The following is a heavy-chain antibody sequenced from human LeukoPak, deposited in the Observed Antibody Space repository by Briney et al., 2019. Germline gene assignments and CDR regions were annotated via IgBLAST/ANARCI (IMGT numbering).Heavy chain of an antibody. Sequence: RPSETLSLTCIVSGGSINSYYWGWIRQPPGKGLEWVGYIYYSGGTNYNPSLKSRVTISVDTSKNQFSLKLSSVTAADTAVYYCARGGLDFYCSSTSCYFDYWGQGTLVTVSS. D-gene: IGHD2-2*01. J-gene: IGHJ4*02. CDR2: IYYSGGT. CDR1: GGSINSYY. CDR3: ARGGLDFYCSSTSCYFDY. V-gene: IGHV4-59*12.